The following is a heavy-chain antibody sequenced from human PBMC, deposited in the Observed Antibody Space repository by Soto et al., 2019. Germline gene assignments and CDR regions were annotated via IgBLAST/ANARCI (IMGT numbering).Heavy chain of an antibody. J-gene: IGHJ4*02. V-gene: IGHV3-23*01. Sequence: PAGSLRLSCAATGFTLRTNGMSWVRQAPGKGLEWVSSFSGSGDDTWYADSLKGRFTISRDNSKNTVYLQMNSLRAEDTALYYCAGHGGYSYLGQGTLVTAPQ. CDR2: FSGSGDDT. CDR3: AGHGGYSY. CDR1: GFTLRTNG. D-gene: IGHD4-17*01.